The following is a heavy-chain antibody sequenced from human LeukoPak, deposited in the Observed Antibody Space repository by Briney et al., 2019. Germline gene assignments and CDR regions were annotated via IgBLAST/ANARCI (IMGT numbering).Heavy chain of an antibody. D-gene: IGHD4-17*01. J-gene: IGHJ6*03. CDR1: GGSISSYY. V-gene: IGHV4-4*07. CDR2: IYTSGST. CDR3: ARDESSDYGDYGRWDYYYYYVDV. Sequence: SGTLSLTCTVSGGSISSYYWSWIRQPAGKGLEWIGRIYTSGSTNYNPSPKSRVTMSVDTSKNQFSLKLSSVTAADTAVYYCARDESSDYGDYGRWDYYYYYVDVWGKGTTVTVSS.